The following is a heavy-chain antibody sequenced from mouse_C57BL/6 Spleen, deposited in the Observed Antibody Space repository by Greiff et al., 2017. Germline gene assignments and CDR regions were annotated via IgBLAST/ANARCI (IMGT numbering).Heavy chain of an antibody. CDR3: AREDSSGYGFDY. D-gene: IGHD3-2*02. Sequence: EVMLVESEGGLVQPGSSMKLSCTASGFTFSDYYMAWVRQVPEKGLEWVANINYDGSSTYYLDSLKSRFIISRDNAKNILYLQMSSLKSEDTATYYCAREDSSGYGFDYWGQGTTLTVSS. CDR2: INYDGSST. J-gene: IGHJ2*01. V-gene: IGHV5-16*01. CDR1: GFTFSDYY.